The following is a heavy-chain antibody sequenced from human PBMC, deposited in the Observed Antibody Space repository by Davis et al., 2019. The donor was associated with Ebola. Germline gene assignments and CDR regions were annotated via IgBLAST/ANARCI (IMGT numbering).Heavy chain of an antibody. V-gene: IGHV3-21*01. CDR3: TRGDRGGSGER. D-gene: IGHD3-10*01. J-gene: IGHJ4*02. Sequence: PGGSLRLSCAASGFTFPNYNMNWVRQAPGKGLEWVSSIGTSSSYIYYADSVKGRFTISRDNTKNSVYLQMSSLRGDDTAIYYCTRGDRGGSGERWGQGTLVTVSS. CDR2: IGTSSSYI. CDR1: GFTFPNYN.